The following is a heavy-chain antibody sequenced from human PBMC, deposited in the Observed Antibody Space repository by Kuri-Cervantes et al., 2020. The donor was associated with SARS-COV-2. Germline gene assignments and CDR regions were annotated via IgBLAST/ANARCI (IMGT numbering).Heavy chain of an antibody. J-gene: IGHJ4*02. CDR2: IYTSGST. D-gene: IGHD3-10*01. Sequence: GSLRLSCTVSGGSISSYYWSWIRQPAGKGLEWIGRIYTSGSTNYNPSLKSRVIISVDTSKNQFSLRLTSVTAADTAVYYCARIALGELSTFEYWGQGALVTVSS. CDR1: GGSISSYY. V-gene: IGHV4-4*07. CDR3: ARIALGELSTFEY.